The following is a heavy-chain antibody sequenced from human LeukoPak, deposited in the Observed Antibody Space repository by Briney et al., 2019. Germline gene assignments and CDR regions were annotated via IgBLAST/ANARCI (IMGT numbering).Heavy chain of an antibody. J-gene: IGHJ4*02. CDR3: ARGGSSILDY. CDR1: GFTFSSYS. CDR2: ISSSSRYI. Sequence: GGSLRLSCAASGFTFSSYSMNWVRQAPGKGLEWVSSISSSSRYIYYADSVKGRFSISRDNAKISLYLQMNSLRAEDTAVYYCARGGSSILDYWGQGTLVTVSS. D-gene: IGHD1-26*01. V-gene: IGHV3-21*01.